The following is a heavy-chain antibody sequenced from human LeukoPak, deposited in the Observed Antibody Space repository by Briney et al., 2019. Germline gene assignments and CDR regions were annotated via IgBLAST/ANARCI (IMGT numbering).Heavy chain of an antibody. J-gene: IGHJ4*02. CDR1: GDIVSSNSAA. CDR2: TYYRSEWYK. D-gene: IGHD6-13*01. CDR3: ARDPGSSSWYYFDQ. V-gene: IGHV6-1*01. Sequence: PSQTLSLTCDISGDIVSSNSAACNWIRQSPSRGFEWLGRTYYRSEWYKDYAVSVKSRISIKSDTSKNQFSLQLNSVTPEDTAVYYCARDPGSSSWYYFDQWGQGTLVTVSS.